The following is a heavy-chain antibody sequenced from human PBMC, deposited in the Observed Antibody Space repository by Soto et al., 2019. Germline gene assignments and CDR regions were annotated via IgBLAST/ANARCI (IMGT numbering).Heavy chain of an antibody. CDR2: VRSKAYGGTS. Sequence: GGSLRLSCTASGFTFGDYAMSWFRQAPGKGLEWVGVVRSKAYGGTSDYAASVKGRFTISRDDSKSIAYLQMNTLRTEDTAVYYCSRYTYTSRYSYYGMDVWGHGTTVTV. D-gene: IGHD6-19*01. J-gene: IGHJ6*02. CDR3: SRYTYTSRYSYYGMDV. V-gene: IGHV3-49*03. CDR1: GFTFGDYA.